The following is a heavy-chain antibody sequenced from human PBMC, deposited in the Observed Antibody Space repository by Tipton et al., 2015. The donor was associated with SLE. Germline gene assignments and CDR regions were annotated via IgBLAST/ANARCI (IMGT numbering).Heavy chain of an antibody. V-gene: IGHV4-34*01. CDR3: ARGWYDILTGYYLFDY. CDR2: INHSGST. Sequence: TLSLTCAVYGGSFSGYYWSWIRQPPGKGPEWIGEINHSGSTNYNPSLKSRVTISVDTSKNQFSLKLSSVTAADTAVYYCARGWYDILTGYYLFDYWGQGTLVTVSS. J-gene: IGHJ4*02. CDR1: GGSFSGYY. D-gene: IGHD3-9*01.